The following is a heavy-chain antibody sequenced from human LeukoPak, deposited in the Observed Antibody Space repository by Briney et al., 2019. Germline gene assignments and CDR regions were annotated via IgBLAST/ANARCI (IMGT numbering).Heavy chain of an antibody. V-gene: IGHV4-59*01. D-gene: IGHD6-13*01. CDR2: IYYSGST. CDR1: GGSISSYY. J-gene: IGHJ3*02. CDR3: ARHIRVGIADSLYAFDI. Sequence: SGTLSLTCTVSGGSISSYYWSWIRQPPGKGLEWIGYIYYSGSTNYNPSLKSRVTISVDTSKNQFSLKLSSVTAADTAVYYCARHIRVGIADSLYAFDIWGQGTMVTVSS.